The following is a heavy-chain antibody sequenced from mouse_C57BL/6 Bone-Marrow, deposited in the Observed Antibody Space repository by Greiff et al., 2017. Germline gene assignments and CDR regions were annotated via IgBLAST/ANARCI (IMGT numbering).Heavy chain of an antibody. J-gene: IGHJ1*03. CDR1: GYTFTSYW. Sequence: VQLQQPGAELVKPGASVKMSCKASGYTFTSYWINWVKQRPGQGLEWIGDIYPGSGSTNYNEKFKSKATLTVDTSSSTAYMQLSSLTSEDSAVYFCARPYGSNYWYFDVWGTGTTVTVSS. CDR2: IYPGSGST. V-gene: IGHV1-55*01. CDR3: ARPYGSNYWYFDV. D-gene: IGHD1-1*01.